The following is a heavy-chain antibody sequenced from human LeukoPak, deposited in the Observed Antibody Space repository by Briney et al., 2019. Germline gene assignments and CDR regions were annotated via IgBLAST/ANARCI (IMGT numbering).Heavy chain of an antibody. V-gene: IGHV3-23*01. Sequence: QPGGSLRLSCAASGFTFSSYAMSWVRQAPGKGLEWVSAISGSGGSTYYADSVKGRFTISRNNSKNTLYLQMNSLRAEDTAVYHCAKAPYSSSSSFDYWGQGTLVTVSS. D-gene: IGHD6-6*01. J-gene: IGHJ4*02. CDR2: ISGSGGST. CDR1: GFTFSSYA. CDR3: AKAPYSSSSSFDY.